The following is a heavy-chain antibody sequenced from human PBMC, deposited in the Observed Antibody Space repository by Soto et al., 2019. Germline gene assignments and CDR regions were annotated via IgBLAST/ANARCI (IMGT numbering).Heavy chain of an antibody. D-gene: IGHD6-19*01. CDR2: ISYDGSHE. V-gene: IGHV3-30*04. J-gene: IGHJ4*02. CDR1: GFIFREYA. CDR3: ARDLGAVAALDS. Sequence: QVHLVESGGGGVQPGTSLRISCSASGFIFREYAMHRVRQAPGKGLDWVAVISYDGSHEDYADSVKGRFTISRDNSKDTLYLQANSLRNEDTATYYCARDLGAVAALDSWGQGTLVTVSS.